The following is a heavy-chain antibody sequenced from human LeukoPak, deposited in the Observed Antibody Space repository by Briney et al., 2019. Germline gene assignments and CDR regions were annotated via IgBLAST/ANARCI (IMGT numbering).Heavy chain of an antibody. Sequence: GGSLRLSCAASGFTFSSYWMHWVRQAPGKGLVRVSRINSDGSSTSYADSVKGRFTISRDNAKNTLYLQMNSLRDEDTAVYYCARAQWLDSFDYWGQGTLVTVSS. CDR2: INSDGSST. J-gene: IGHJ4*02. CDR1: GFTFSSYW. V-gene: IGHV3-74*01. CDR3: ARAQWLDSFDY. D-gene: IGHD6-19*01.